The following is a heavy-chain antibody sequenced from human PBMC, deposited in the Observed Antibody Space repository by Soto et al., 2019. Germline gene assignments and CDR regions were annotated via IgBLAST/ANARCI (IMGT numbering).Heavy chain of an antibody. J-gene: IGHJ4*02. D-gene: IGHD2-8*01. V-gene: IGHV3-23*01. Sequence: EVQLLESGGGLVQPGGSLRLSCAASGFTFSSYAMSWVRQAPGKGLEWVSAISGSGGSTYYADSVKGRFTISRDTSKNTLDLQRHSMRAEDTAVYYCANSGDCTNGVCYAADSWGEGTLVTVSS. CDR1: GFTFSSYA. CDR3: ANSGDCTNGVCYAADS. CDR2: ISGSGGST.